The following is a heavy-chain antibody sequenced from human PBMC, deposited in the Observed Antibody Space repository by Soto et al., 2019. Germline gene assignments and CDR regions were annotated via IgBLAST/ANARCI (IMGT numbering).Heavy chain of an antibody. V-gene: IGHV3-21*06. Sequence: PGGSLRLSCAASGFTVTRYIMNWVRQAPGKGLEWVSSISITTNYIYYGDSMKGRFTISRDNAKNSLYLEMNSLRAEDTAVYYCARESEDLTSNFDYWGQGTLVTVSS. CDR2: ISITTNYI. J-gene: IGHJ4*02. CDR1: GFTVTRYI. CDR3: ARESEDLTSNFDY.